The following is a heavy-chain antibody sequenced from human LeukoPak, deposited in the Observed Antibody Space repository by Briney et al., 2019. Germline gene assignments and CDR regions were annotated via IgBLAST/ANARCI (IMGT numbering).Heavy chain of an antibody. CDR1: GFTFISYS. J-gene: IGHJ4*02. D-gene: IGHD3-22*01. V-gene: IGHV3-23*01. CDR2: ISGSGGST. Sequence: GGSLRLSCAASGFTFISYSMNWVRQAPGRGLEWVSAISGSGGSTYYADSVKGRFTISRDNSKNTLYLQMNSLRAEDTAVYYCAKARGGYGGPFDYWGQGTLVTVSS. CDR3: AKARGGYGGPFDY.